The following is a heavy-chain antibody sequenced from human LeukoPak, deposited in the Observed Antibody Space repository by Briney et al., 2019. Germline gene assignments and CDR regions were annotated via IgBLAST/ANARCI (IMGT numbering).Heavy chain of an antibody. Sequence: SETLSLTCAVYGGSFSGYYWSWIRQPPGKGLEWIGEINHSGSTNYNPSLKSRVTISVDTSKNQFSLKLSSVTAADTAVYYCAKYAKVGPVAPGLDYWGRGALVTVSS. J-gene: IGHJ4*01. CDR3: AKYAKVGPVAPGLDY. CDR1: GGSFSGYY. D-gene: IGHD6-19*01. V-gene: IGHV4-34*01. CDR2: INHSGST.